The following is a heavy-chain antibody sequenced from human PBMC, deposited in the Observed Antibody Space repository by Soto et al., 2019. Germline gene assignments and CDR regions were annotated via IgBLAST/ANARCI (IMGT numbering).Heavy chain of an antibody. J-gene: IGHJ5*02. Sequence: QVTLKESGPVLVKPTETLTLTCTVSGFSLSNARMGVSWIRQPPGKALEWLAHIFSNDEKSYSTSLKSRLTISKDTSKSQVVLTMTNMDPVDTATYYCARTDLAYCGGDCYSSWFDPWGQGTLVTVSS. CDR1: GFSLSNARMG. CDR2: IFSNDEK. V-gene: IGHV2-26*01. D-gene: IGHD2-21*02. CDR3: ARTDLAYCGGDCYSSWFDP.